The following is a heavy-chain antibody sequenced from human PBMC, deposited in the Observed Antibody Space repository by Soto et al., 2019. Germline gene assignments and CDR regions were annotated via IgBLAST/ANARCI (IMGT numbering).Heavy chain of an antibody. CDR2: INPSGGST. V-gene: IGHV1-46*01. Sequence: ASVKVSCKASGYTFTSYYMHWVRQAPGQGLEWMGIINPSGGSTSYAQKFQGRVTMTRDTSTSTVYMELSSLRSEDTAVYYCARGPPLGRLDVYGNDVRGTGTTGTVSS. D-gene: IGHD2-15*01. CDR3: ARGPPLGRLDVYGNDV. J-gene: IGHJ6*04. CDR1: GYTFTSYY.